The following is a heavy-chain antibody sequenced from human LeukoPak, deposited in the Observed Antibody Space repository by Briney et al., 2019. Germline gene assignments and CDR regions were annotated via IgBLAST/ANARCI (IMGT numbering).Heavy chain of an antibody. CDR1: GVTVSNNY. CDR2: IYTSGNT. J-gene: IGHJ4*02. CDR3: ANTGQGYTYGFDY. D-gene: IGHD5-18*01. Sequence: GGSLRLSCAASGVTVSNNYMSWVRQAPGKGLEWVSVIYTSGNTHYADSVEGRFTISRDNSKNTLYLQMNSLRVEDTAVFYCANTGQGYTYGFDYWGQGTLVTVSP. V-gene: IGHV3-53*01.